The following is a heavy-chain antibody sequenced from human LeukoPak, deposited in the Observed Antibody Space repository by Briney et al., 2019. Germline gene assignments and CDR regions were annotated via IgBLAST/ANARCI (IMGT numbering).Heavy chain of an antibody. CDR1: GFTFSSYW. J-gene: IGHJ4*02. Sequence: PGRSLRLSCAASGFTFSSYWMHWVRQAPGKGLVWVSRINSDGSSTSYADSVKGRLTISRDNAKNTLYLQMNSLRAEDTAVYYCASLGIAVAASDYWGQGTLVTVSS. D-gene: IGHD6-19*01. CDR3: ASLGIAVAASDY. CDR2: INSDGSST. V-gene: IGHV3-74*01.